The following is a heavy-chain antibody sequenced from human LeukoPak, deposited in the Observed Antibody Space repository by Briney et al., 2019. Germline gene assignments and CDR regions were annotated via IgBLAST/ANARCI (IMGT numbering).Heavy chain of an antibody. CDR2: IYTSGST. D-gene: IGHD2-2*01. V-gene: IGHV4-4*07. Sequence: PSETLSLTCTVSGGSISSYYWSWIRQPAGEGLEWIGRIYTSGSTNYNPSLKSRVTMSVDTSKNQFSLKLSSVTAADTAVYYCASGPDCSSTSCLGYYYYYMDVWGKGTTVTVSS. J-gene: IGHJ6*03. CDR1: GGSISSYY. CDR3: ASGPDCSSTSCLGYYYYYMDV.